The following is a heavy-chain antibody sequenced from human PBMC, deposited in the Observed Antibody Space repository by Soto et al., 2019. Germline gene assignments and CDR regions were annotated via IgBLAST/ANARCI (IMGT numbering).Heavy chain of an antibody. J-gene: IGHJ2*01. CDR3: ARVRQPLYGSGWRSLYWYFEL. CDR1: AGTFNSYA. CDR2: IIPIFRST. D-gene: IGHD6-19*01. V-gene: IGHV1-69*06. Sequence: QVQMVKSGAEVKKPRASVKVSCKASAGTFNSYALTWVRQTPGHRLEWMGGIIPIFRSTNYAQKFHGRVTITANRSTSSAYMERSILRSDDTVVYHCARVRQPLYGSGWRSLYWYFELWGRGNVVTVSS.